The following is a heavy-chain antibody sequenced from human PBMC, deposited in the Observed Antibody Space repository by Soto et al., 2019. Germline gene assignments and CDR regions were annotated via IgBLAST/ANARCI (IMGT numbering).Heavy chain of an antibody. D-gene: IGHD2-21*02. J-gene: IGHJ5*02. CDR3: TTRLGDPSGRFDP. Sequence: EVQLVESGGGLVKPGGSLRLSCAASGFTFSNAWLNWVRQAPGKGLEWVGRIKSKTDGETTDYAAPVKGRFTISRDDSKTTLYLQMNSLKTEDTGVYYCTTRLGDPSGRFDPLGQGTLVTVSS. CDR1: GFTFSNAW. V-gene: IGHV3-15*07. CDR2: IKSKTDGETT.